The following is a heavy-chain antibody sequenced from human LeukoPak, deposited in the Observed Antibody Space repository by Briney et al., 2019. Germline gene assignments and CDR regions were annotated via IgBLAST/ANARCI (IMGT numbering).Heavy chain of an antibody. CDR2: ISGSGGST. CDR3: AKGPHTASSYNWFDP. J-gene: IGHJ5*02. Sequence: GGSLRLSCVASGFTFYSYAMSWVRQAPGKGLEWVSVISGSGGSTYYADSVKGRFTISRDNSQNTLYLQMNSLRAEDTAVYYCAKGPHTASSYNWFDPWGRGTLVTVSS. CDR1: GFTFYSYA. D-gene: IGHD5-18*01. V-gene: IGHV3-23*01.